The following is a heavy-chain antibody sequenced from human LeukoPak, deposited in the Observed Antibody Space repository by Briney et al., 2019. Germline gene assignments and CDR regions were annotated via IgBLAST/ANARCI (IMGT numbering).Heavy chain of an antibody. Sequence: PGGPLSLSCALSGFTLSSYDMHCAREAPGKGLEWVTVISYEGSNKYYADSVKGRFTISSDNSKNTVYLQMNSLRAEDAAVYYCARDAVVVVAATNPGYWGQGTLVTVSS. CDR3: ARDAVVVVAATNPGY. J-gene: IGHJ4*02. CDR2: ISYEGSNK. CDR1: GFTLSSYD. D-gene: IGHD2-15*01. V-gene: IGHV3-30*16.